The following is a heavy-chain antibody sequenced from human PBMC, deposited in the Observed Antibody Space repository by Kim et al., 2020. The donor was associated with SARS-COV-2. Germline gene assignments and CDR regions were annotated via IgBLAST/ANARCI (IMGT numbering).Heavy chain of an antibody. CDR3: AKDQGATIGPG. Sequence: TYYADSVKGRFTISRDNSKNTLYLQMNSRGAEDTAVYYCAKDQGATIGPGWGQGTLVTVSS. V-gene: IGHV3-23*01. D-gene: IGHD5-12*01. J-gene: IGHJ4*02. CDR2: T.